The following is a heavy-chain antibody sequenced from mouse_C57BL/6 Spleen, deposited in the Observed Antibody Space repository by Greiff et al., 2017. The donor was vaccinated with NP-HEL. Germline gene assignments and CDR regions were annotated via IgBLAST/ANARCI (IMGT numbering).Heavy chain of an antibody. V-gene: IGHV5-17*01. Sequence: EVHLVESGGGLVKPGGSLKLSCAASGFTFSDYGMHWVRQAPEKGLEWVAYISSGSSTIYYADTVKGRFTISRDNAKNTLFLQMTSLRSEDTAMYYCARAYDYDGDAMDYWGQGTSVTVSS. CDR1: GFTFSDYG. CDR2: ISSGSSTI. J-gene: IGHJ4*01. D-gene: IGHD2-4*01. CDR3: ARAYDYDGDAMDY.